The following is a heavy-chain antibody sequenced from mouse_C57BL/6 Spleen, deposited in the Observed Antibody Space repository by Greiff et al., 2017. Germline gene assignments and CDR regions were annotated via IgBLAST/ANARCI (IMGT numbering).Heavy chain of an antibody. V-gene: IGHV1-80*01. Sequence: QVHVKQSGAELVKPGASVKISCKASGYAFSSYWMNWVKQRPGKGLEWIGQIDPGDGDTNYNRKFKGKATLTADKSSSPAYMQLSSLTSEDSAVYFCARERDDYGGGDYWGQGTTLTVSS. D-gene: IGHD2-4*01. CDR3: ARERDDYGGGDY. CDR2: IDPGDGDT. CDR1: GYAFSSYW. J-gene: IGHJ2*01.